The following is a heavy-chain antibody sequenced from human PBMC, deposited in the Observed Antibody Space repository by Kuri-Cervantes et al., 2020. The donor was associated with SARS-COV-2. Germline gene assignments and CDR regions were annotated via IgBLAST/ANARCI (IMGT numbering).Heavy chain of an antibody. V-gene: IGHV3-30*04. CDR3: AKAYYDFWSGYYRGGYYFDY. D-gene: IGHD3-3*01. Sequence: GESLKISCAASGFTFSSYAMHWVRQAPGKGLEWVAVISYDGSNKYYADSVKGRFTISRDNSKNTLYLQMNSLRAEDTAVYYCAKAYYDFWSGYYRGGYYFDYWGQGTLVTVSS. J-gene: IGHJ4*02. CDR1: GFTFSSYA. CDR2: ISYDGSNK.